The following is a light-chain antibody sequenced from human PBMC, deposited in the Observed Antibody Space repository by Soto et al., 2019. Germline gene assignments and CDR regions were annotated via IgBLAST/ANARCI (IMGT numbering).Light chain of an antibody. J-gene: IGKJ3*01. Sequence: EIILTQSPGTLSLSPGEGATLSCRASQSVASRYLAWYQQKPGQAPRLLIYGASSRATGIPDRFSGSGSGKDLPITISRVEPEDFAGYYCQLFGTSWLTFGPGTKVDMK. CDR2: GAS. V-gene: IGKV3-20*01. CDR1: QSVASRY. CDR3: QLFGTSWLT.